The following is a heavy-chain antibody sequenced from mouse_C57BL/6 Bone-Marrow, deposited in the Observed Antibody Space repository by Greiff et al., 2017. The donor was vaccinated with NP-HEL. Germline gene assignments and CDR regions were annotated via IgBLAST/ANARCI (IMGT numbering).Heavy chain of an antibody. CDR3: EAVGAHWYFDV. Sequence: EVQRVESGGGLVQPGGSMKLSCAASGFTFSDAWMDWVRQSPEQGLEWVAEIRNKANNHATYYAESVKGRFTISKADSKARVYLQMNSLRAEDTGMYYCEAVGAHWYFDVWGTGTTVTVSS. V-gene: IGHV6-6*01. CDR2: IRNKANNHAT. J-gene: IGHJ1*03. CDR1: GFTFSDAW. D-gene: IGHD1-1*01.